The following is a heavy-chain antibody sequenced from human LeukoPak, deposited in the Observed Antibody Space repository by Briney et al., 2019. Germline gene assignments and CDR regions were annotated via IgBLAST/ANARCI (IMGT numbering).Heavy chain of an antibody. CDR3: ARFSRVQSSF. J-gene: IGHJ4*02. V-gene: IGHV3-48*04. D-gene: IGHD4/OR15-4a*01. CDR2: ISSLSGTI. CDR1: GFTFSSYS. Sequence: GGSLRLSCAASGFTFSSYSMNWVRQAPGEGLEWVSYISSLSGTIYYADSVKGRFTITRDNARNTLYLQMDSLRVEDTAIYYCARFSRVQSSFWGQGTLVTVSS.